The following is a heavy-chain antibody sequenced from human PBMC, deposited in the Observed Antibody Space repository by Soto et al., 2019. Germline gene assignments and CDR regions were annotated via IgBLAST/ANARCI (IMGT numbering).Heavy chain of an antibody. CDR3: ARPRVTATYAFDI. CDR1: GFTFSTYN. J-gene: IGHJ3*02. V-gene: IGHV3-21*01. Sequence: PGGSLRLSCAASGFTFSTYNMNWVRQAPGKGLEWVSSIIISSGFIYYADSVNGRFTISRDSAKNSLYLQMNSLRAEDTAVYYCARPRVTATYAFDIWGQGTMVTVSS. CDR2: IIISSGFI. D-gene: IGHD1-20*01.